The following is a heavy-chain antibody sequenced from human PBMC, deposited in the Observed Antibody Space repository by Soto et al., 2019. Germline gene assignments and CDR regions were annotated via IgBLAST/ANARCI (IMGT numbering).Heavy chain of an antibody. CDR2: ISTSKGDT. V-gene: IGHV1-18*01. Sequence: QVQMVQSGPEVKKPGASVKVSCKTSGYTFTSYGVAWVRQAPGQGLEWMGWISTSKGDTTYAQKFQGRVTMTTDTSTSTGYMELRSLRSDDTAVYYCATRSPAFDFWGRGTLVTVSS. J-gene: IGHJ4*02. CDR1: GYTFTSYG. CDR3: ATRSPAFDF.